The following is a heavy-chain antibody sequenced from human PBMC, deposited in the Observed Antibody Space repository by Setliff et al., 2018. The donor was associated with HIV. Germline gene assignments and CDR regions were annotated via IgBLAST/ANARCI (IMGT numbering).Heavy chain of an antibody. CDR2: INPSGGSA. Sequence: ASVKVSCKASGYTFSDYGISWVRQAPGQGLEWMGIINPSGGSAAYAEKFRGRVTMTSDTSTNTVYMELRSLRSEETAVFYCARDGGDGSGYYYADYWGQGTLVTAPQ. CDR1: GYTFSDYG. CDR3: ARDGGDGSGYYYADY. V-gene: IGHV1-46*01. D-gene: IGHD3-22*01. J-gene: IGHJ4*02.